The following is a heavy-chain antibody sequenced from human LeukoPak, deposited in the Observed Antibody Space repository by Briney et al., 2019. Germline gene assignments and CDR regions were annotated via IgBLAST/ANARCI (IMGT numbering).Heavy chain of an antibody. D-gene: IGHD3-16*01. V-gene: IGHV3-9*01. Sequence: PGGSLRLSCVGSGLILNDHAMHWVRQVPGKGLEWVSGIGWDSGRIGYADSVKGRFTISRDNAKNSLYLQMNSLRAEDTALYYCAKDLPWFGGVKAFDIWGQGTMVTVSS. J-gene: IGHJ3*02. CDR3: AKDLPWFGGVKAFDI. CDR1: GLILNDHA. CDR2: IGWDSGRI.